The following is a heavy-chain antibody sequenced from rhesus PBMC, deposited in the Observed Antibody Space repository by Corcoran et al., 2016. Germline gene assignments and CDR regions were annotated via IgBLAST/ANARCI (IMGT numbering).Heavy chain of an antibody. CDR3: AKDGGGYFDY. Sequence: EVQLVETGGGLVQPGGSLKLSCAASGFTFSSYGMSWVRQAPGKGLEWVSAINSGGGSTYYADSVKGRVTISRDNSKNTLSLQMNSLRAEDTAVYYCAKDGGGYFDYWGQGVLVTVSS. D-gene: IGHD3-22*01. CDR2: INSGGGST. J-gene: IGHJ4*01. CDR1: GFTFSSYG. V-gene: IGHV3S5*01.